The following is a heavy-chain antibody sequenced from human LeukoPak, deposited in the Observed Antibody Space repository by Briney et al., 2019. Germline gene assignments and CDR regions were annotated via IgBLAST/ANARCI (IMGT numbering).Heavy chain of an antibody. J-gene: IGHJ3*02. CDR1: GGSFSGYY. D-gene: IGHD3-22*01. CDR2: INHSGST. V-gene: IGHV4-34*01. Sequence: SETLSLTCAVHGGSFSGYYWSWVRQPPGKGLEWIGEINHSGSTNYNPSLKSRVTISVDTSKNQFSLKLSSVTAADTAVYYCARCKDDSSGSSDEAFDIWGQGTMVTVSS. CDR3: ARCKDDSSGSSDEAFDI.